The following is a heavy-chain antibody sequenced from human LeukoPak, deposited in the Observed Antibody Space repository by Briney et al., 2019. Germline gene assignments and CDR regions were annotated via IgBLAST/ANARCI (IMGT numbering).Heavy chain of an antibody. V-gene: IGHV4-39*07. Sequence: SETLSLTCTVSGGSISSSSYYWGWIRQPPGKGLEWIGSIYYSGSTYYNPSLKSRVTISVDTSKNQFSLKLSSVTAADTAVYYCVRSSGWYTDYYFDYWGQGTLVTVSS. CDR1: GGSISSSSYY. CDR2: IYYSGST. D-gene: IGHD6-19*01. J-gene: IGHJ4*02. CDR3: VRSSGWYTDYYFDY.